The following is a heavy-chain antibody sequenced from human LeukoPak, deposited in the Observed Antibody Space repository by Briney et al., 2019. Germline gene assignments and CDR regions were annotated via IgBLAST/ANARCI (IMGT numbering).Heavy chain of an antibody. J-gene: IGHJ4*02. CDR2: INYSGIT. CDR3: ARLSDY. V-gene: IGHV4-39*01. CDR1: GGAISNDNFY. Sequence: SETLSLTCTVSGGAISNDNFYWGWIRQPPGKGLEWIGSINYSGITYYNPSLKSRVTISLDTSKTQFSPKLSSVTAADTAVYYCARLSDYWSQGTLVTVSS.